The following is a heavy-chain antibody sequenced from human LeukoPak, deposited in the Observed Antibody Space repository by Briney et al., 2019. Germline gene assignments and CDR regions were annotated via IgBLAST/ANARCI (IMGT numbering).Heavy chain of an antibody. D-gene: IGHD2-15*01. CDR3: ARQEYVVVAATITPPGDYFDY. CDR2: IYYSGST. V-gene: IGHV4-39*01. J-gene: IGHJ4*02. CDR1: GGSISSSSYY. Sequence: SETLSLTCTVSGGSISSSSYYWGWIRQPPGKGLEWIGSIYYSGSTYYNPSLKSRVTISVDTSKNKGSLKPSSVTAADTAVYYCARQEYVVVAATITPPGDYFDYWGQGTLVTVSS.